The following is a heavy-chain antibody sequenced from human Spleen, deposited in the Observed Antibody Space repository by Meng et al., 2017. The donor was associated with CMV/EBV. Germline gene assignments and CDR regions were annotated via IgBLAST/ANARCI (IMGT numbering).Heavy chain of an antibody. CDR2: ISSSGSTI. CDR3: AKDGRGGTWGYFDN. Sequence: GESLKISCAASGFTFSSYEMNWVRQAPGKGLEWVSYISSSGSTIYYADSVKGRFTISRDNAKNSLYLQMNSLRAEDTAVYHCAKDGRGGTWGYFDNWGQGTLVTVSS. J-gene: IGHJ4*02. D-gene: IGHD2-15*01. V-gene: IGHV3-48*03. CDR1: GFTFSSYE.